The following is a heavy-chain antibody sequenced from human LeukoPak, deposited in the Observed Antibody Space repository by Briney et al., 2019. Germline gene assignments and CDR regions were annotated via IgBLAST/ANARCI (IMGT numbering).Heavy chain of an antibody. Sequence: GGSLRLSCAASGFTFSCYAMNWVRQAPGKGLEWVSSMSGSGGSTYYADSVKGRFTISRDNFKNTLYLQINSLRAEDTAVYYCAKGNGDSCYSVYDFWGQGTLVTVSS. CDR2: MSGSGGST. CDR3: AKGNGDSCYSVYDF. V-gene: IGHV3-23*01. D-gene: IGHD2-15*01. CDR1: GFTFSCYA. J-gene: IGHJ4*02.